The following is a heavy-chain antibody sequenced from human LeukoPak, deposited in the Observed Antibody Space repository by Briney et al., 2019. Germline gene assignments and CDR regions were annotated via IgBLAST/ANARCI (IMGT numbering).Heavy chain of an antibody. D-gene: IGHD4-23*01. J-gene: IGHJ3*02. CDR2: IRYDGSNK. CDR1: GFTFSSYG. Sequence: GGSLRLSCAASGFTFSSYGMHWVRQAPGKGLEWVAFIRYDGSNKYYADSVKGRFTISRDNSKNTLYLQMNSLRAEDTAVYYCARDLSATVVTPDAFDIWGQGTMVTVSS. V-gene: IGHV3-30*02. CDR3: ARDLSATVVTPDAFDI.